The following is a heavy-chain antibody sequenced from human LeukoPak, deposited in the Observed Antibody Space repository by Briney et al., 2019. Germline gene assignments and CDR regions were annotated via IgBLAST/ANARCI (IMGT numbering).Heavy chain of an antibody. CDR2: ISGNGVGT. J-gene: IGHJ1*01. V-gene: IGHV3-23*01. CDR1: GFAFSSYG. CDR3: AKGLVGTEYFQH. Sequence: GGSLRLSCAASGFAFSSYGMSWVRQAPGKGLEWVSAISGNGVGTYYADSVKGRFTISRDNSKNTLSLQMNSLRAEDTAVYHCAKGLVGTEYFQHWGQGTLVTVSS. D-gene: IGHD2-8*02.